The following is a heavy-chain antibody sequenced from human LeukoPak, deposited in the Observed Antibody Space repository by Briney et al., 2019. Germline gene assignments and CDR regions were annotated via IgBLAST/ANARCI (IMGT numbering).Heavy chain of an antibody. J-gene: IGHJ6*03. D-gene: IGHD5-12*01. CDR2: IYTSGST. CDR1: GGSISSYY. V-gene: IGHV4-4*07. Sequence: SETLSLTCTVSGGSISSYYWSRIRQPAGKGLEWIGRIYTSGSTNYNPSLKSRVTMSVDTSKNQFSLKLSSVTAADTAVYYCAREVATIQRGNYYYYYMDVWGKGTTVTISS. CDR3: AREVATIQRGNYYYYYMDV.